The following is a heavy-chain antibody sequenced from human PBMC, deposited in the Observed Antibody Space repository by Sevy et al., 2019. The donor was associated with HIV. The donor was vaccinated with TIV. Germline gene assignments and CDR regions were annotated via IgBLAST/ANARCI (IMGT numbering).Heavy chain of an antibody. V-gene: IGHV3-7*01. D-gene: IGHD3-9*01. CDR2: IKEDGSQK. CDR1: GFSFSKYW. Sequence: GGSLRLSCAASGFSFSKYWMSWVRQAPGKGLEWVANIKEDGSQKNYLESVKGRFTISRDNAKNLLYLQMNNLRSDDTAVYYCATDTDILDDYPAHYFAYWGQGTLVTVSS. J-gene: IGHJ4*02. CDR3: ATDTDILDDYPAHYFAY.